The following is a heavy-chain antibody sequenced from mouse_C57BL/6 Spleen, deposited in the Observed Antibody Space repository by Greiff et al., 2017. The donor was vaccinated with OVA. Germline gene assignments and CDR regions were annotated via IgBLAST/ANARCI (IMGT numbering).Heavy chain of an antibody. D-gene: IGHD2-2*01. CDR2: ISYDGSN. Sequence: VQLQQSGPGLVKPSQSLSLTCSVTGYSITSGYYWNWIRQFPGNKLEWMGYISYDGSNNYNPSLKNRISITRDTSKNQFFLKLNSVTTEDTATYYCASNGYDYYAMDYWGQGTSVTVSS. CDR1: GYSITSGYY. J-gene: IGHJ4*01. CDR3: ASNGYDYYAMDY. V-gene: IGHV3-6*01.